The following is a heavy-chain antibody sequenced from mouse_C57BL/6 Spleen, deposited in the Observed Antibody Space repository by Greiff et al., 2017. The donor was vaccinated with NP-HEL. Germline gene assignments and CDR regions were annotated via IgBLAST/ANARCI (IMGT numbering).Heavy chain of an antibody. D-gene: IGHD2-2*01. Sequence: VKLVESGAELARPGASVKLSCKASGYTFTSYGISWVKQRTGQGLEWIGEIYPRSGNTYYNEKFKGKATLTADKSSSTAYMELRSLTSEDSAVYFCAGGGYDEAWFAYWGQGTLVTVSA. J-gene: IGHJ3*01. CDR1: GYTFTSYG. CDR3: AGGGYDEAWFAY. CDR2: IYPRSGNT. V-gene: IGHV1-81*01.